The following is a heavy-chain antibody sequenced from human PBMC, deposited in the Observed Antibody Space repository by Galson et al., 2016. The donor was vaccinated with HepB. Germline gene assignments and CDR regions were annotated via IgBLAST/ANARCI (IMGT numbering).Heavy chain of an antibody. CDR2: ISSDGSSA. CDR1: GFTFSLYW. CDR3: ARDLSGPDY. Sequence: SLRLSCAASGFTFSLYWIHWVRQVPGKGLVWVSRISSDGSSAVYAGSVRGRFTVSRDNAKNTAYLQLTSLRAEDTAVYYCARDLSGPDYWGQGTLVIVSS. J-gene: IGHJ4*02. V-gene: IGHV3-74*01.